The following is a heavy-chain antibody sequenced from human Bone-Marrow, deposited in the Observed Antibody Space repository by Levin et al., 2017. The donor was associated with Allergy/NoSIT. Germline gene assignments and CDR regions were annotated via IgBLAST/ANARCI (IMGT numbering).Heavy chain of an antibody. CDR2: INHSGST. CDR1: GGSFSGYY. V-gene: IGHV4-34*01. Sequence: SETLSLTCAVYGGSFSGYYWSWIRQPPGKGLEWIGEINHSGSTNYNPSLKSRVTISVDTSKNQFSLKLSSVTAADTAVYYCARGLRRGVLTYWGQGTLVTVSS. J-gene: IGHJ4*02. CDR3: ARGLRRGVLTY. D-gene: IGHD3-9*01.